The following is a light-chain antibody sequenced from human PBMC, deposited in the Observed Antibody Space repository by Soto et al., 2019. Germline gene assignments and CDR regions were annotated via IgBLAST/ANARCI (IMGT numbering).Light chain of an antibody. J-gene: IGLJ1*01. CDR2: EVS. CDR3: CSYAGSSTYV. CDR1: SSDVGSYNL. V-gene: IGLV2-23*02. Sequence: QSALTQPASVSGSPGQSITISCTGTSSDVGSYNLVSWYQQHPGKAPKLMIYEVSKRPSGVSNRFSGSKSGNTASLTISGLQAEDEADYYCCSYAGSSTYVFXPGTKVTVL.